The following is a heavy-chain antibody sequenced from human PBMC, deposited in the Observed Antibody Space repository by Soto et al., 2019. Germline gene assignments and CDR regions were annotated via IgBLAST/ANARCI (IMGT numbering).Heavy chain of an antibody. CDR2: IYYSGYT. V-gene: IGHV4-39*01. CDR1: GGSISSSSYY. D-gene: IGHD3-16*01. J-gene: IGHJ6*02. CDR3: ARHNGPLYVGYYYDMDV. Sequence: QLQLQESCPGLVKPSETLSLTCTVSGGSISSSSYYWGWIRQPPGKGLEWIGSIYYSGYTYYNPSLKIRVTISVDTSKNQFSLKLSSVTAADTAVYYCARHNGPLYVGYYYDMDVWGQGTTVTVSS.